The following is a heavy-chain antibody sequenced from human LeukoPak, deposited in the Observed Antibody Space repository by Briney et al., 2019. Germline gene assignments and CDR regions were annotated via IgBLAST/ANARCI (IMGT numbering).Heavy chain of an antibody. CDR2: INWNGGST. D-gene: IGHD3-22*01. Sequence: GGSLRLSCAASGFTFDDYGMSWVRQAPGKGLEWVSGINWNGGSTGYADSVKGRFTISRDNAKNSLYLQMNSLRAEDTAVYYCARDGSESTGYYYALWGQGTLVTVSS. CDR3: ARDGSESTGYYYAL. J-gene: IGHJ4*02. V-gene: IGHV3-20*04. CDR1: GFTFDDYG.